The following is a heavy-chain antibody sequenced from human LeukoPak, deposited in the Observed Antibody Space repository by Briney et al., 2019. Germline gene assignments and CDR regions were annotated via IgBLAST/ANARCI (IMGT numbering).Heavy chain of an antibody. Sequence: GGSLRLSCVASGFTFSRHGMNWVRQAPGKGLEWVSGISPSGDIKYYVDSVKGRFTVSRDNSKNTLYLQIKSLREEDTAVYYCAKDDAWLQYNDWGQGTLVTVSS. CDR2: ISPSGDIK. CDR1: GFTFSRHG. CDR3: AKDDAWLQYND. J-gene: IGHJ4*02. D-gene: IGHD5-24*01. V-gene: IGHV3-23*01.